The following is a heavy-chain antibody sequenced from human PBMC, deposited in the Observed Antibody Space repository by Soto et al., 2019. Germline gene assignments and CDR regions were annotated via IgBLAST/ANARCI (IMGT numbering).Heavy chain of an antibody. CDR2: IWYDGSNK. D-gene: IGHD3-3*01. CDR3: ARDLTRLRFSYGMDV. V-gene: IGHV3-33*01. J-gene: IGHJ6*02. Sequence: QVQLVESGGGVVQPGRSLRLSCAASGFTFSSYGMHWVRQAPGKGLEWVAVIWYDGSNKYYADSVKGRFTISRDNSKNTLYLQMNSLRAEDTAVYYSARDLTRLRFSYGMDVWGQGTTVTVSS. CDR1: GFTFSSYG.